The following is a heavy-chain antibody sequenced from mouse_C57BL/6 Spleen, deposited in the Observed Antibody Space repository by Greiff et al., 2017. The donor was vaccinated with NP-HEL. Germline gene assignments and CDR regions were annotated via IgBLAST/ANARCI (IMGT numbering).Heavy chain of an antibody. J-gene: IGHJ2*01. CDR2: INPNNGGT. D-gene: IGHD1-1*01. CDR3: ARWITTVFFDY. CDR1: GYTFTDYY. Sequence: VQLQQSGPELVKPGASVKISCKASGYTFTDYYMNWVKQSHGKSLEWIGDINPNNGGTSYNQKFKGKATLTVDKSSSTAYMELRSLTSEDSAVYYCARWITTVFFDYWGQGTTLTVSS. V-gene: IGHV1-26*01.